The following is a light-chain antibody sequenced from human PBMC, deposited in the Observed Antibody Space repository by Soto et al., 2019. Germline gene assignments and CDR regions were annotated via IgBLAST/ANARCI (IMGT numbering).Light chain of an antibody. Sequence: EIVMTQSPATLSVSPGERATLSCRASQSFSTNLAWYQQKPGQAPRLLIYGASTRATGIPARFSGSGSGTEFTLTISSLQSEDFAVYYCQQYNTWPYTFGQGTKLEIK. J-gene: IGKJ2*01. CDR1: QSFSTN. CDR3: QQYNTWPYT. V-gene: IGKV3-15*01. CDR2: GAS.